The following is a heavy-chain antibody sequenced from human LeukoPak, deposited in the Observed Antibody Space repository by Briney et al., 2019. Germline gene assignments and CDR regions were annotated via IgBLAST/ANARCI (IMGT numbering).Heavy chain of an antibody. V-gene: IGHV3-74*01. CDR3: ATAGHYYYMDV. J-gene: IGHJ6*03. CDR2: INSDGSIT. Sequence: GGSLRLSCAASGFTFSSYWMHWVRQAPGKGLVWVSRINSDGSITNYADSVNGRFTISRDNAKNTLYLQMDSLSAEDTAVYHCATAGHYYYMDVWGEGTTVTVSS. CDR1: GFTFSSYW.